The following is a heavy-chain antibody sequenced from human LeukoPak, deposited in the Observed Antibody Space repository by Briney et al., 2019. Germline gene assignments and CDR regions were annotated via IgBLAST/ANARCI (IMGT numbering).Heavy chain of an antibody. V-gene: IGHV4-39*07. J-gene: IGHJ6*03. Sequence: SETLSLTCTVPGGSISSSSYYWGWIRQPRGKGLEWIGEIYHSGSINYNPSLRSRVTISLDESKNQFSLKLTSVTAADTAVYYCARAYYYYMDVWGQGTTVTVSS. CDR3: ARAYYYYMDV. CDR1: GGSISSSSYY. CDR2: IYHSGSI.